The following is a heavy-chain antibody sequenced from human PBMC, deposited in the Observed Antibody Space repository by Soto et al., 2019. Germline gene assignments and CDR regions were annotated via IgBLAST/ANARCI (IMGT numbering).Heavy chain of an antibody. CDR3: ARVLAITMIVVPFDY. CDR2: ISYDGSNK. CDR1: GFTVNSDY. Sequence: PGGSLRLSCAASGFTVNSDYMHWVRQAPGKGLEWVAVISYDGSNKYYADSVKGRFTISRDNSKNTLYLQMNSLRAEDTAVYYCARVLAITMIVVPFDYWGQGTLVTVSS. J-gene: IGHJ4*02. D-gene: IGHD3-22*01. V-gene: IGHV3-30-3*01.